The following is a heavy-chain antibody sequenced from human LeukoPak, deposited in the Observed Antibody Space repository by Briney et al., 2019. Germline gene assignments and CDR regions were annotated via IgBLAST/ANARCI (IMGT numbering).Heavy chain of an antibody. CDR3: ATAPYCSSTSCSDY. Sequence: ASVKVSCKVSGYTLTELSMHWVRQAPGKGLEWRGGFDPEDGETIYAQKFQGRVTMTEDTSTDTAYMELSSLRSEDTAVYYCATAPYCSSTSCSDYWGQGTLVTVSS. J-gene: IGHJ4*02. V-gene: IGHV1-24*01. D-gene: IGHD2-2*01. CDR2: FDPEDGET. CDR1: GYTLTELS.